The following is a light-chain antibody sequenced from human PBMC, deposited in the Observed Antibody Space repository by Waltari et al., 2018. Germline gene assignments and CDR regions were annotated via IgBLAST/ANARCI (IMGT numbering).Light chain of an antibody. CDR3: QMYNAAPWS. V-gene: IGKV1-27*01. Sequence: DLQMTQSPSSLSASVGDRVTITCRASQGVRNHVAWYQQKLGAVPKLLIYDASLLNSGVPSRFGASGSGTEFTLTISSLQPEDVATYYCQMYNAAPWSFGQGTKVEIK. J-gene: IGKJ1*01. CDR1: QGVRNH. CDR2: DAS.